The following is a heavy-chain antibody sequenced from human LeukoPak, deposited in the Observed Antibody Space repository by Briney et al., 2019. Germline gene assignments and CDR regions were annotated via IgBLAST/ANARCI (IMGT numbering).Heavy chain of an antibody. Sequence: SETLSLTCTVSGGSISSGGYYWSWIRQHPGKGLEWIGYIYYSGSTYYNPSLKSRVTISVDTSKNQFSLKLSSVTAADTAVYYCARTFSGGWRNWFDPWGQGTLVTVSS. D-gene: IGHD2-15*01. J-gene: IGHJ5*02. CDR2: IYYSGST. CDR3: ARTFSGGWRNWFDP. V-gene: IGHV4-31*03. CDR1: GGSISSGGYY.